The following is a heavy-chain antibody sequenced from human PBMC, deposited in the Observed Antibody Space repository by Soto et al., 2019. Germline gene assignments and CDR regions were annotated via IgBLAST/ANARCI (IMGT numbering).Heavy chain of an antibody. CDR1: GGSISNYF. J-gene: IGHJ5*02. CDR3: ARTKPGDPWFDP. CDR2: FYTSTDI. V-gene: IGHV4-4*07. D-gene: IGHD7-27*01. Sequence: SETLSLTCTVSGGSISNYFWSWIRQPAGKGLEWIGRFYTSTDIIYNPSLKSRLIMSVDTSKNQLSMNLRSVTAADTAVYYCARTKPGDPWFDPWGQG.